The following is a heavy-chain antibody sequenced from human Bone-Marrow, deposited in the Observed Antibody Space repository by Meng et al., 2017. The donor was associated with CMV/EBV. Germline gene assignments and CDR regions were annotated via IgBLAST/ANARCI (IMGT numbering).Heavy chain of an antibody. CDR3: ARDGIAVANYYYGMDV. CDR1: GFTFTSYY. Sequence: GESLKISCAACGFTFTSYYMHWVRQAPGQGLEWMGIIDPSGGSTSDAQKFQGRVTMTRDTSTSTVYMELSSLRSEDTAVYYCARDGIAVANYYYGMDVWGQGTTVTVSS. J-gene: IGHJ6*02. V-gene: IGHV1-46*01. CDR2: IDPSGGST. D-gene: IGHD1-26*01.